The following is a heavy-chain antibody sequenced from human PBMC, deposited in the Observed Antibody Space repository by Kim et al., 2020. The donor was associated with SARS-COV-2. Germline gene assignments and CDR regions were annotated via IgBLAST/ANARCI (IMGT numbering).Heavy chain of an antibody. CDR1: GFTFSSYA. CDR3: ARDRAITVGARGGGYFDY. CDR2: ISYDGSNK. Sequence: GGSLRLSRAASGFTFSSYAMHWVRQAPGKGLEWVAVISYDGSNKYYADSVKGRFTISRDNSKNTLYLQMNSLRAEDTAVYYCARDRAITVGARGGGYFDYWGQGTLVTVSS. V-gene: IGHV3-30-3*01. J-gene: IGHJ4*02. D-gene: IGHD1-26*01.